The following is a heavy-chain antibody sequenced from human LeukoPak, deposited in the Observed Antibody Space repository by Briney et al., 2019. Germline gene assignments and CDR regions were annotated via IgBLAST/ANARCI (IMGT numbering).Heavy chain of an antibody. J-gene: IGHJ4*02. Sequence: GGSLILSCAASGFTFGSYSMNWVRQAPGKGLEWISYISSGSRTIYYAGSVEGRFTVSRDNAKNSLYLQMRSLRAEDTAVYYCARESITGHRDFDYWGQGTLVTVSS. CDR1: GFTFGSYS. D-gene: IGHD1-20*01. V-gene: IGHV3-48*01. CDR3: ARESITGHRDFDY. CDR2: ISSGSRTI.